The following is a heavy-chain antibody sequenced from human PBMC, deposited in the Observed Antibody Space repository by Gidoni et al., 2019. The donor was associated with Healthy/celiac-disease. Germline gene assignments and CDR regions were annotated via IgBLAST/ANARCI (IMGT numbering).Heavy chain of an antibody. CDR2: ISSSSSYI. V-gene: IGHV3-21*01. Sequence: EVQLVESGGGLVKPGGSLRLSCAASGFTFSSYSMNWVRQAPGKGLEWVSSISSSSSYIYYADSVKGRFTISRDNAKNSLYLQMNSLRAEDTAVYYCARVNSGSYRRIDYWGQGTLVTVSS. J-gene: IGHJ4*02. CDR3: ARVNSGSYRRIDY. CDR1: GFTFSSYS. D-gene: IGHD1-26*01.